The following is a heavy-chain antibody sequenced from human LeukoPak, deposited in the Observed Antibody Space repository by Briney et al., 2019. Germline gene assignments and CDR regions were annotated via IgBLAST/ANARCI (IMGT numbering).Heavy chain of an antibody. J-gene: IGHJ5*02. V-gene: IGHV4-34*01. D-gene: IGHD3-10*01. CDR1: GGSFSGYY. CDR2: INHSGST. Sequence: SETLSLTCEVYGGSFSGYYWNWIRQPPGKGLEWIGEINHSGSTNYNLSLKSRVTISVDTSNNQFSLKLTSVTAADTAVYYCAIGRITRHVLLDPWGQGTLVTVSS. CDR3: AIGRITRHVLLDP.